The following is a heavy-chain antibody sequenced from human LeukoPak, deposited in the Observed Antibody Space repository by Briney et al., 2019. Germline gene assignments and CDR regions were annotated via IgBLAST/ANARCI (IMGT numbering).Heavy chain of an antibody. Sequence: GGSLRLSCAASGFTFSSYAMSWVRQAPGKGLEWVSAISGSGGSTYYADSVKGRFTISRDNSKNTLYLQMNSLRAEDAAVYYCATGGWLVESGYWGQGTLVTVSS. J-gene: IGHJ4*02. CDR1: GFTFSSYA. D-gene: IGHD6-19*01. V-gene: IGHV3-23*01. CDR2: ISGSGGST. CDR3: ATGGWLVESGY.